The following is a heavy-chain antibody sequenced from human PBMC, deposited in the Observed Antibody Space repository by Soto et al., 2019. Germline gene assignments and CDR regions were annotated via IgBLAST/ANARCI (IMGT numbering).Heavy chain of an antibody. J-gene: IGHJ5*02. CDR3: ARLKSGLPTNYYKAINWFDP. D-gene: IGHD3-22*01. Sequence: QVQLQQWGAGLVKPSETLSLSCAVYGGSFSGYHWSWIRQPPGKGLEWIGDVTQAGNTNYNPSLKTRVTISGDTSKNQFSLQLRSVTVADTAVYYCARLKSGLPTNYYKAINWFDPWGQGTLVTVSS. CDR1: GGSFSGYH. V-gene: IGHV4-34*01. CDR2: VTQAGNT.